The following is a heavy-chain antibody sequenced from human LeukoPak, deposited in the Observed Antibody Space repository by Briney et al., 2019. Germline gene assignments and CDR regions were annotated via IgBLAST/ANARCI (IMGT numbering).Heavy chain of an antibody. J-gene: IGHJ4*02. V-gene: IGHV4-59*08. D-gene: IGHD1-7*01. CDR2: IYHSGST. CDR1: GGSISSYY. CDR3: ARKTGTTLFIDY. Sequence: SETLSLTCTVSGGSISSYYWSWIRQPPGKGLEWIGSIYHSGSTYYNPSLKSRVTISVDTSKNQFSLKLSSVTAADTAVYYCARKTGTTLFIDYWGQGTLVTVSS.